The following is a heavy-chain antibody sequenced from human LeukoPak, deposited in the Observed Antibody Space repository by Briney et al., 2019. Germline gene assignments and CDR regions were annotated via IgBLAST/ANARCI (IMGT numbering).Heavy chain of an antibody. CDR1: GFTFSSYA. CDR2: ISYDGSNK. V-gene: IGHV3-30*04. CDR3: ARPQTYYYDSSGYYYQEYYFDY. D-gene: IGHD3-22*01. Sequence: GGPLRLSCAASGFTFSSYAMHWVRQAPGKGLEWVAVISYDGSNKYYADSVKGRFTISRDNSKNTLYLQMNSLRAEDTAVYYCARPQTYYYDSSGYYYQEYYFDYWGQGTLVTVSS. J-gene: IGHJ4*02.